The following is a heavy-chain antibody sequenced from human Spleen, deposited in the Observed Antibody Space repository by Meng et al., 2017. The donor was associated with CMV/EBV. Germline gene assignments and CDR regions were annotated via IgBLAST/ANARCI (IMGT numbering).Heavy chain of an antibody. CDR3: ASESITIFGVVIGVDAFDI. CDR1: GGSVSSGTYY. Sequence: SETLSLTCTVSGGSVSSGTYYWIWIRQPPWKGLEWIGYIYYSGSTHYNPSLKSRVAISVDTSKNRISLKLSSVTAADTAVYYCASESITIFGVVIGVDAFDIWGQGTMVTVSS. V-gene: IGHV4-61*01. CDR2: IYYSGST. D-gene: IGHD3-3*01. J-gene: IGHJ3*02.